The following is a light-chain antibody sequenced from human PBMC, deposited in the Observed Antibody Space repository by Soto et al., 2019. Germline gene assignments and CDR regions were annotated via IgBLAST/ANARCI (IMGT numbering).Light chain of an antibody. V-gene: IGKV1-5*03. CDR2: RAS. J-gene: IGKJ1*01. CDR3: QQYNGT. Sequence: DIQMTHSPSTLSASVGDRVTITCRASQSITDWLAWYQQKPGKAPNLLIYRASSLESGVPSRFSGSGYGTQFSLTISSLQADDFATYYCQQYNGTFGQGTKVDIK. CDR1: QSITDW.